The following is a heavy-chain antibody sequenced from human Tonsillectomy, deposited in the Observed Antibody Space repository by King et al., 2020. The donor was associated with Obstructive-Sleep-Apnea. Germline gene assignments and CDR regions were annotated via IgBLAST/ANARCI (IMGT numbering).Heavy chain of an antibody. CDR1: GGSISSSSYY. CDR3: ARHKSWYEGYDY. CDR2: IDYSGST. Sequence: QLQESGPGLVKPSETLSLNCTVSGGSISSSSYYWGWIRQSPGKGLEWIGSIDYSGSTYYSPSLKNRVTISVDTSKNQFSLKLSSVTAADTAVYYCARHKSWYEGYDYWGQGTLVTVSS. J-gene: IGHJ4*02. D-gene: IGHD6-13*01. V-gene: IGHV4-39*01.